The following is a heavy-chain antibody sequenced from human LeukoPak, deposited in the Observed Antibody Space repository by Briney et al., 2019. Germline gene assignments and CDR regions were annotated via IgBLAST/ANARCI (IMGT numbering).Heavy chain of an antibody. CDR3: AKGRDTSGRRDF. V-gene: IGHV3-23*01. CDR2: ISASGSGT. CDR1: GFTFTSYA. J-gene: IGHJ4*02. Sequence: GGSLRLSCEASGFTFTSYAMHWVRQAPGKGLEWVSSISASGSGTFYTDSMSGRFTISRDNAKKTLFLQMKNLRLGDTALYYCAKGRDTSGRRDFWGQGTLVTVSS. D-gene: IGHD6-19*01.